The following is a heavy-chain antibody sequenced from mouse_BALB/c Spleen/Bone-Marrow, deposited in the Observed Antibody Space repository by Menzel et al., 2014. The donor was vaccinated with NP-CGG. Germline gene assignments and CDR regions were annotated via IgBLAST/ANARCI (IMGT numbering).Heavy chain of an antibody. D-gene: IGHD2-14*01. CDR1: GFNIKDTY. CDR2: IDPANGNT. V-gene: IGHV14-3*02. Sequence: EVKLMESGAELVKPGASVRLSCTASGFNIKDTYIHWVRRRPEQGLEWIGRIDPANGNTKYDPKFQGKATITADTSSNTAYLQLSSLTSEDTAVYYCASYRLRTYFDYWGQGTTLTVSS. J-gene: IGHJ2*01. CDR3: ASYRLRTYFDY.